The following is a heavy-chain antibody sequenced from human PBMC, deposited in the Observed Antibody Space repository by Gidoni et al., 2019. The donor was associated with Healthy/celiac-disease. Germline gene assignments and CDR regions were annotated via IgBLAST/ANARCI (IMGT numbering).Heavy chain of an antibody. Sequence: QLQLQASGPGLVKPSATLSLTCTVSGGSISSYYWRWIRQPQGKGLEWIGYIYYSGSTNYNPALKSRVTISVDTSKNQFSLKLSSVTAADTAVYYCARDTIDYYDSSGAAASPMDVWGQGTTVTVSS. J-gene: IGHJ6*02. D-gene: IGHD3-22*01. V-gene: IGHV4-59*01. CDR1: GGSISSYY. CDR3: ARDTIDYYDSSGAAASPMDV. CDR2: IYYSGST.